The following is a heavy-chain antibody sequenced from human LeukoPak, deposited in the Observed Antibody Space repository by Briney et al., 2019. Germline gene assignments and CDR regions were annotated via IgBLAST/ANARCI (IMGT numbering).Heavy chain of an antibody. J-gene: IGHJ4*02. CDR2: IYPGDSDP. CDR1: GYRFTTYW. CDR3: VRHGLGSSWFGFDN. D-gene: IGHD6-13*01. V-gene: IGHV5-51*01. Sequence: GESLKISFKGFGYRFTTYWIGWVRQMPGKGLELMGIIYPGDSDPRYSPSFQGQVTISADTSISNAYLQWSSLKASDSAMYYCVRHGLGSSWFGFDNWGQGTLVTVSS.